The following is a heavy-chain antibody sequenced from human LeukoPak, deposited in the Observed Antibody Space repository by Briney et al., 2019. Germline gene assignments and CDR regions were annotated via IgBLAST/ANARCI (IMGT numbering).Heavy chain of an antibody. J-gene: IGHJ4*02. Sequence: PGGSLRLSCAASGFTFADYAMHWVRLTPGKGLEWVSGISWSGGSIGYADSVKGRFTISRDNAKNSLYLQMHSLRAEDTALYYCAKGGYDLDYYFDYWGQGTLVTVSS. D-gene: IGHD2-2*01. V-gene: IGHV3-9*01. CDR1: GFTFADYA. CDR3: AKGGYDLDYYFDY. CDR2: ISWSGGSI.